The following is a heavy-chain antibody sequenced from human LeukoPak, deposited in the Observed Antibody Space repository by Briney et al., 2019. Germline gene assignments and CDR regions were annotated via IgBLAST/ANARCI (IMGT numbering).Heavy chain of an antibody. J-gene: IGHJ4*02. Sequence: GGSLRLSCAASGFTFSSYGMHWVRQAPGKGLEWVAVIWHDGSNKYYADSVKGRFTISRDNSKNTLYLQMNSLRAEDTAVYYCARDHEVPMVWFRRYPDYWGQGTLVTVSS. CDR1: GFTFSSYG. CDR2: IWHDGSNK. CDR3: ARDHEVPMVWFRRYPDY. D-gene: IGHD3-10*01. V-gene: IGHV3-33*01.